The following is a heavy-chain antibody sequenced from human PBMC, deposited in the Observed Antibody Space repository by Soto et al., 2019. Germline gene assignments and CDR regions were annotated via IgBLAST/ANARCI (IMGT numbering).Heavy chain of an antibody. CDR2: ISSSSSTI. CDR1: GFTFSSYS. Sequence: GSLRLSCAASGFTFSSYSMNWVRQAPGKGLEWVSYISSSSSTIYYADSVKGRFTISRDNAKNSLYLQMNSLRAEDTAVYYCARNYYDSSGGFDYWGQGTLVTVSS. CDR3: ARNYYDSSGGFDY. V-gene: IGHV3-48*01. D-gene: IGHD3-22*01. J-gene: IGHJ4*02.